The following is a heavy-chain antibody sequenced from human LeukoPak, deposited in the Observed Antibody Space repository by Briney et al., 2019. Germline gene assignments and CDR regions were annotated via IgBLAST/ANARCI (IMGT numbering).Heavy chain of an antibody. J-gene: IGHJ4*02. Sequence: GSLRLSCAASGFTFSSYGMHWVRQAPGKGLEWVALIWYDGSNKYYADSVKGRFTISRDNSKNTLYLQMNSLRAEDTALYYCAKDGSDYDIDYWGQGTLVTVTS. CDR3: AKDGSDYDIDY. D-gene: IGHD4-17*01. CDR2: IWYDGSNK. CDR1: GFTFSSYG. V-gene: IGHV3-33*06.